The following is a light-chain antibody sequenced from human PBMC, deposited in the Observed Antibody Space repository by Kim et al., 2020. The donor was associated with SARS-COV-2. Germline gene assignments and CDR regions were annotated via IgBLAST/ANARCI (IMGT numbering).Light chain of an antibody. CDR2: QDS. CDR1: KLGNKY. J-gene: IGLJ2*01. CDR3: QAWDSSTVV. V-gene: IGLV3-1*01. Sequence: SYELTQPPSVSVSPGQTASITCSGDKLGNKYACWYQLKSGQSPVLVIYQDSKRPSGIPERFSGSNSGNTATLTISGTQAMDEADYYCQAWDSSTVVFGGGTQLTVL.